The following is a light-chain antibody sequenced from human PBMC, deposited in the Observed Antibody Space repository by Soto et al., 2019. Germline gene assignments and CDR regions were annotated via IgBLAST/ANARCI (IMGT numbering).Light chain of an antibody. V-gene: IGLV2-14*01. CDR2: DVS. CDR3: QSFTSSGTDV. J-gene: IGLJ1*01. Sequence: QAALTQPASVSGSPGQSITISCTGTSSDIGGYNYVSWYQQHPGKAPKVMIYDVSNRPSGVSNRFSGSKSGNTASLTISGLQAEDEADYYCQSFTSSGTDVFGSGTKVTVL. CDR1: SSDIGGYNY.